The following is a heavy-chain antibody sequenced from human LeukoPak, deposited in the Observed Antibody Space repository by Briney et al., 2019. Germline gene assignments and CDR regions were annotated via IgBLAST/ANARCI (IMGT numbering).Heavy chain of an antibody. CDR1: GGPISSYY. V-gene: IGHV4-59*01. J-gene: IGHJ4*02. CDR3: ARSLPGWEPPIPYYFDY. Sequence: SETLSLTCTVSGGPISSYYWSWIRQPPGKGLEWIGYIYYSGSTNYNPSLKSRVTISVDTSKNQFSLKLSSVTAADTAVYYCARSLPGWEPPIPYYFDYWGQGTLVTVSS. D-gene: IGHD1-26*01. CDR2: IYYSGST.